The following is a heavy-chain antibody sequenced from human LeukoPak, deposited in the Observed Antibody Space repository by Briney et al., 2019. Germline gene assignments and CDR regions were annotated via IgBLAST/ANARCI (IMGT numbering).Heavy chain of an antibody. CDR1: GFTVGSNY. J-gene: IGHJ4*02. Sequence: GGSLRLSCAASGFTVGSNYMSWVRQAPGKGLEWVSVIYSGGSTYYADSVKGRFTISRDNSKNTLYLQMNSLRAEDTAVYYCARLVLIVGATHFDYWGQGTLVTVSS. CDR3: ARLVLIVGATHFDY. CDR2: IYSGGST. V-gene: IGHV3-66*01. D-gene: IGHD1-26*01.